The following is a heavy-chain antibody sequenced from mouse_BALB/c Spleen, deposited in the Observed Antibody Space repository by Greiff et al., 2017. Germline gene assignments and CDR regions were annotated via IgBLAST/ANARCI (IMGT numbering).Heavy chain of an antibody. CDR2: ISSGGSYT. CDR3: TREDYDYDEDWYFDV. Sequence: EVKLVESGGGLVKPGGSLKLSCAASGFTFSSYTMSWVRQTPEKRLEWVATISSGGSYTYYPDSVKGRFTISRDNAKNTLYLQMSSLKSEDTAMYYCTREDYDYDEDWYFDVWGAGTTVTVSS. CDR1: GFTFSSYT. J-gene: IGHJ1*01. V-gene: IGHV5-6-4*01. D-gene: IGHD2-4*01.